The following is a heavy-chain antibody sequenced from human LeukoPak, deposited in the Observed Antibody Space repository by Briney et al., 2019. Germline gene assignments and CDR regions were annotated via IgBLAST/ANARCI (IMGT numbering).Heavy chain of an antibody. V-gene: IGHV1-69*05. CDR3: ARDSLAVAGTFDY. J-gene: IGHJ4*02. CDR1: GYTFTSYG. D-gene: IGHD6-19*01. CDR2: IIPIFGSA. Sequence: SVKVSRKASGYTFTSYGISWVRQAPGQGLEWMGGIIPIFGSANYAQKFQGRVTITTDESTSTAYMELSSLRSEDTAVCYCARDSLAVAGTFDYWGQGTLVTVSS.